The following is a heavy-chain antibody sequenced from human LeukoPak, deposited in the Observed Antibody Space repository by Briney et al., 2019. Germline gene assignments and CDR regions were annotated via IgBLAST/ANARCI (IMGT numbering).Heavy chain of an antibody. D-gene: IGHD5-18*01. Sequence: SETLSLTCTVSGGSISSGSYYWSWIRQPAGKGLEWIGRIYTSGSTNYNPSLKSRVTISVDTYKNQFSLKLSSVTAADTAVYYCARDVDTAMVKGYYYYMDVWGKGTTVTVSS. CDR1: GGSISSGSYY. V-gene: IGHV4-61*02. CDR3: ARDVDTAMVKGYYYYMDV. J-gene: IGHJ6*03. CDR2: IYTSGST.